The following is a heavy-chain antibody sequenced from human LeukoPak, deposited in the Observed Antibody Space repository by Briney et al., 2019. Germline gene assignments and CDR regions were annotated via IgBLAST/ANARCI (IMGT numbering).Heavy chain of an antibody. D-gene: IGHD3-16*02. CDR3: AVRFDY. CDR2: ISGTGYNT. V-gene: IGHV3-23*01. CDR1: GFTFSNYA. Sequence: GGSLRLSCAASGFTFSNYAMSWVRQAPGKGLEWVSAISGTGYNTYYADSVKGRFTISRDNAKNSLYLQMNSLRAEDTAVYYCAVRFDYWGQGILVTVSS. J-gene: IGHJ4*02.